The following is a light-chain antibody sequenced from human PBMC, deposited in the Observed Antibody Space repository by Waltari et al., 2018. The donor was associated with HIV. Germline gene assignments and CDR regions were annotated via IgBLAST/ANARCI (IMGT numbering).Light chain of an antibody. CDR2: WAS. CDR1: HSISYSSKNKNY. Sequence: DIVMTQSPDSLALSLGERATINCMSSHSISYSSKNKNYLACDQQKPGQTPKLLIYWASTRHFGVPDRFSGSGSGTDFTLTISSLQSEDVAIYFCQQYYTHPPTFGQGTKVEIK. V-gene: IGKV4-1*01. J-gene: IGKJ1*01. CDR3: QQYYTHPPT.